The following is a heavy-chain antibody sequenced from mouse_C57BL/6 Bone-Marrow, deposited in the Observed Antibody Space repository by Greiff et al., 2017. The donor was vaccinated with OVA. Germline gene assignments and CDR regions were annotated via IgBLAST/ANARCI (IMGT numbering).Heavy chain of an antibody. CDR3: ARRRYGSSYGAMDY. V-gene: IGHV1-50*01. J-gene: IGHJ4*01. CDR2: IDPSDSYT. Sequence: QVQLQQPGAELVKPGASVKLSCKASGYTFTSYWMQWVKQRPGQGLEWIGEIDPSDSYTNYNQKFKGKATLTVDTSSSTAYMQLSSLTSEDSAVYYCARRRYGSSYGAMDYWGQGTSVTVSS. D-gene: IGHD1-1*01. CDR1: GYTFTSYW.